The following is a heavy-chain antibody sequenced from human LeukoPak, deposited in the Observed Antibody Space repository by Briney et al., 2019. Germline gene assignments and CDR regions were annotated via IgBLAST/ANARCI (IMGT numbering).Heavy chain of an antibody. D-gene: IGHD3-22*01. CDR2: IIPIFGTA. CDR1: GGTFSSYA. J-gene: IGHJ4*02. V-gene: IGHV1-69*05. CDR3: ASGSYYYDSSGSYYFDY. Sequence: SVKVSCKASGGTFSSYAISWVRQVPGQGLEWMGGIIPIFGTANYAQKFQGRVTITTDESTSTAYMELSSLRSEDTAVYYCASGSYYYDSSGSYYFDYWGQGTLVTVSS.